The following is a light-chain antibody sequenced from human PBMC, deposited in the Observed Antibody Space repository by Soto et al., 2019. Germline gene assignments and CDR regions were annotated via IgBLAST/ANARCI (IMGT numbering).Light chain of an antibody. CDR1: QSVRSDY. J-gene: IGKJ4*01. V-gene: IGKV3-20*01. CDR2: GVS. Sequence: EIVLTQSPATLSLSPGDRATLSCRASQSVRSDYFAWYQQKPGQPPRVILFGVSTRATAIPDRFSGSGSGTDFTLTISRLEPDDFALYYCHQYDNSPLTFGGGTKVEMK. CDR3: HQYDNSPLT.